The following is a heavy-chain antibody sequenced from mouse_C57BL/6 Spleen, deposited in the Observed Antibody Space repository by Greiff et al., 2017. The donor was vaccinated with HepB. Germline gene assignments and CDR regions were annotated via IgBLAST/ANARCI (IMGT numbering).Heavy chain of an antibody. CDR3: AVYDYDGEWFAY. Sequence: QVQLKQPGTELVKPGASVKLSCKASGYTFTSYWMHWVKQRPGQGLEWIGNINPSNGGTNYNEKFKSKATLTVDKSSSTAYMQLSSLTSEDSAVYYCAVYDYDGEWFAYWGQGTLVTVSA. CDR1: GYTFTSYW. J-gene: IGHJ3*01. V-gene: IGHV1-53*01. CDR2: INPSNGGT. D-gene: IGHD2-4*01.